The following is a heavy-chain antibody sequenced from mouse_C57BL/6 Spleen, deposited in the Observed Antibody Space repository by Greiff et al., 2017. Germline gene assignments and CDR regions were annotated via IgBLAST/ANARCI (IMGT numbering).Heavy chain of an antibody. Sequence: EVQLQQSGPELVKPGASVKISCKASGYTFTDYYMNWVKQSHGKSLEWIGDINPNNGGTSYNQKFKGKATLSVDKSSSTAYMERRSLTSEDSAVYYCARKESGAMDYWGQGTSVTVSS. CDR3: ARKESGAMDY. CDR1: GYTFTDYY. D-gene: IGHD3-1*01. V-gene: IGHV1-26*01. CDR2: INPNNGGT. J-gene: IGHJ4*01.